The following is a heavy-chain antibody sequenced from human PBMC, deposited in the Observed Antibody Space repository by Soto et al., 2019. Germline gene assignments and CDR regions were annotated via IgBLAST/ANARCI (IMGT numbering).Heavy chain of an antibody. CDR3: ARGSIVATSLTPFDY. J-gene: IGHJ4*02. CDR1: GFTFSSYS. Sequence: GGSLRLSCAASGFTFSSYSMNWVRQAPGKGLEWVSSISTSSTYIYYADSVEGRFTVSRDNAKNSLYLQINSLRDEDTAVYYCARGSIVATSLTPFDYWGQGTQVTVSS. CDR2: ISTSSTYI. D-gene: IGHD5-12*01. V-gene: IGHV3-21*01.